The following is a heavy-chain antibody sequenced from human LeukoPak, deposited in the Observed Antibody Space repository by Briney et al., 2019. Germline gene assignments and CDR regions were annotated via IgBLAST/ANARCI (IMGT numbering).Heavy chain of an antibody. CDR3: ASQPVNSRGAAAEFDY. CDR1: GYTFTSYY. CDR2: INPSGGST. V-gene: IGHV1-46*01. J-gene: IGHJ4*02. Sequence: GASVKVSCKASGYTFTSYYMHWVRQAPGQGLEWMGIINPSGGSTSYAQKFQGRVTMTRDMSTSTVYMELSSLRSEDTAVYYCASQPVNSRGAAAEFDYWGQGTLVTVSS. D-gene: IGHD6-13*01.